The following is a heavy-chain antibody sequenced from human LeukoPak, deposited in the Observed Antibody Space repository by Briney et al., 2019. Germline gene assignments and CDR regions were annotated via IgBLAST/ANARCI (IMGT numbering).Heavy chain of an antibody. CDR3: ARVVVVTAIVDKIDY. CDR2: MNPNSGNT. CDR1: GYTFTSYY. J-gene: IGHJ4*02. Sequence: ASVKVSCKASGYTFTSYYMHWVRQALGQGLEWMGWMNPNSGNTGYAQKFQGRVTMTRNTSISTAYMELSSLRSEDTAVYYCARVVVVTAIVDKIDYWGQGTLVTVSS. D-gene: IGHD2-21*02. V-gene: IGHV1-8*02.